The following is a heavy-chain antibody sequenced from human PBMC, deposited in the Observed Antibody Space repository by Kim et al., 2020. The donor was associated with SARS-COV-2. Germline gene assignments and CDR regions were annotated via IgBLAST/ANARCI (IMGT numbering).Heavy chain of an antibody. CDR1: GFTFSSYA. J-gene: IGHJ4*02. CDR3: AKAPLIWFGELLSPYFDY. CDR2: ISGSGGST. V-gene: IGHV3-23*01. D-gene: IGHD3-10*01. Sequence: GGSLRLSCAASGFTFSSYAMSWVRQAPGKGLEWVSAISGSGGSTYYADSVKGRFTISRDNSKNTLYLQMNSLRAEDTAVYYCAKAPLIWFGELLSPYFDYWGQGTLVTVSS.